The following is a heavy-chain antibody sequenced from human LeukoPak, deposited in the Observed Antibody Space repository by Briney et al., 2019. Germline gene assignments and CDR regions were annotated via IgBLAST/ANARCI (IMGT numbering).Heavy chain of an antibody. Sequence: ASVKVSCKASGYSFTNYDINWVRQATGQGLEWMGWMNPKSGDTGYSQKFQGRVFITRDTSINTAYMELSSLRSEDTAVYYCARVSSGYSYGPYYYYYYMDVWGKGTTVTVSS. CDR2: MNPKSGDT. CDR1: GYSFTNYD. J-gene: IGHJ6*03. CDR3: ARVSSGYSYGPYYYYYYMDV. D-gene: IGHD5-18*01. V-gene: IGHV1-8*03.